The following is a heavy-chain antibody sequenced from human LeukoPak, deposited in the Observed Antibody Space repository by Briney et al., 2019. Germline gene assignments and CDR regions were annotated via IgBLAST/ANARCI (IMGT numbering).Heavy chain of an antibody. CDR3: AKDRDGYNYMNY. D-gene: IGHD5-24*01. V-gene: IGHV3-30*02. CDR1: GSIFSSYG. J-gene: IGHJ4*02. Sequence: GGSLRLSCAASGSIFSSYGMHWVRQAPGKGLDWVAFIRYDGSKKYYADSVKGRFTISRDNSKNTLYLQMNSLRAEDTAVYYCAKDRDGYNYMNYWGQGTLVTVSS. CDR2: IRYDGSKK.